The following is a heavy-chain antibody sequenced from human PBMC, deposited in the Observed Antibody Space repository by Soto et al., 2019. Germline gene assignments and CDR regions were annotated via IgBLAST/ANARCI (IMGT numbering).Heavy chain of an antibody. D-gene: IGHD6-19*01. V-gene: IGHV3-33*01. CDR3: ARKRSSGWYLNYYYGMDV. CDR1: GFTFSSYG. Sequence: PGGSLRLSCAASGFTFSSYGMHWVRQAPGKGLEWVAVIWYDGSNKYYADSVKGRFTISRDNSKNTLYLQMNSLRAEDTAVYYCARKRSSGWYLNYYYGMDVWGQGTTVTVSS. J-gene: IGHJ6*02. CDR2: IWYDGSNK.